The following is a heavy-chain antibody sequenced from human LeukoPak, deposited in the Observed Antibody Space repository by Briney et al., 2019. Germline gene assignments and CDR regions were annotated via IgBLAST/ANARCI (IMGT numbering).Heavy chain of an antibody. CDR3: ARIHRYCSGSACYVLDN. CDR1: GGSVSGYY. J-gene: IGHJ4*02. V-gene: IGHV4-59*02. CDR2: VYYSGST. Sequence: PSETLSLTCVVSGGSVSGYYWGWIRQPPGRGLEWIGYVYYSGSTNYNPSFKSRITISVDTSRNQFSLQLSSVTAADTAVYYCARIHRYCSGSACYVLDNWGQGTLVAVSS. D-gene: IGHD2-15*01.